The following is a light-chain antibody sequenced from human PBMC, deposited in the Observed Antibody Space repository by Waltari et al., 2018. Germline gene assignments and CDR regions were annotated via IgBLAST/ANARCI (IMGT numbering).Light chain of an antibody. V-gene: IGKV1-8*01. J-gene: IGKJ3*01. CDR2: VAS. CDR3: QQYHSYPCT. CDR1: QSITNS. Sequence: AIRMTQSPSSFSAFTGDRVTITCRASQSITNSLAWYQQKPGKAPKRLVYVASSLQTGVPSRFRGSGSGTDFTLTSSGLQSEDFATYFCQQYHSYPCTFGPGTSVDLK.